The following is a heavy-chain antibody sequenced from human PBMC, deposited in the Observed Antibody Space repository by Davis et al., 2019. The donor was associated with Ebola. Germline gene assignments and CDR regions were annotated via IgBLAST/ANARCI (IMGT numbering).Heavy chain of an antibody. D-gene: IGHD4-17*01. CDR3: ARLAVTTQEY. J-gene: IGHJ4*02. Sequence: KVSCKVSGYIFTKYWIGWARQMPGKGLEWMGIIYPSDSDTRYSPSFRGQVTISADKAITTAYLQWSSLKASDTAMYYCARLAVTTQEYWGQGTLVTVSS. V-gene: IGHV5-51*01. CDR2: IYPSDSDT. CDR1: GYIFTKYW.